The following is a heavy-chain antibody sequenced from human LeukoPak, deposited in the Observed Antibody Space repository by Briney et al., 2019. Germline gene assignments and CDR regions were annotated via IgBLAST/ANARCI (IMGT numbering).Heavy chain of an antibody. D-gene: IGHD4-17*01. CDR3: AKEGDGDPRMDV. V-gene: IGHV3-30*18. Sequence: PGGSLRLSCAASGFTFSSYGMHWVRQAPSKGLEWVAVISYDGSNKYYADSVKGRFTISRDNSKYTLYLQMNSLRAEDTAVYYCAKEGDGDPRMDVWGQGTTVTVSS. CDR1: GFTFSSYG. CDR2: ISYDGSNK. J-gene: IGHJ6*02.